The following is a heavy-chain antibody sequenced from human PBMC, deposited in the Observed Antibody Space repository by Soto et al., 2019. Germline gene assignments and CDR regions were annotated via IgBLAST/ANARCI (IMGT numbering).Heavy chain of an antibody. CDR3: STESGYGHYLDD. D-gene: IGHD5-12*01. Sequence: ASVKVSCKVSGYTLTELSMHWVRQAPGKGLEWMGGFDPEDGETIYAQKYQGRVTMTEDTSTDTAYMELSSLRSEYTAVYYCSTESGYGHYLDDWGQGTLVTVSS. V-gene: IGHV1-24*01. CDR1: GYTLTELS. CDR2: FDPEDGET. J-gene: IGHJ4*02.